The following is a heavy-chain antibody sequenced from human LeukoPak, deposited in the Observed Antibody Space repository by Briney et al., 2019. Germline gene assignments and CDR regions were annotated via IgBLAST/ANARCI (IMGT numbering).Heavy chain of an antibody. CDR3: AKDGDWRPAAD. V-gene: IGHV3-23*01. D-gene: IGHD2-2*01. Sequence: GGSLRLSCAASGFTFRNYAMYWVRQAPGKGLEWVSAISSSDANTFYADSVKGRFTISRDNSKNTLYLQMNSLRAEDTALYYCAKDGDWRPAADWGQGTLVAVSS. CDR1: GFTFRNYA. J-gene: IGHJ4*02. CDR2: ISSSDANT.